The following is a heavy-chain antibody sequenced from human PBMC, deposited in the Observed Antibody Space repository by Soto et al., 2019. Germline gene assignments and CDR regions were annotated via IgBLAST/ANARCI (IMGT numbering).Heavy chain of an antibody. CDR1: GGSISSYY. CDR3: ARSQWLVHYFDY. V-gene: IGHV4-59*01. Sequence: PSETLSLTCTVSGGSISSYYWSWIRQPPGKGLEWIGYIYYSGSTNYNPSLKSRVTISVDTSKNQFSLKLSSVTAADTAVYYCARSQWLVHYFDYWGQGTLVTVSS. CDR2: IYYSGST. D-gene: IGHD6-19*01. J-gene: IGHJ4*02.